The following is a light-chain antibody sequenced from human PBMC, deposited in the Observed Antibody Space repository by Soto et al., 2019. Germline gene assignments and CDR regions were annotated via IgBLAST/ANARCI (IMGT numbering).Light chain of an antibody. CDR3: QQYNSYPWT. Sequence: DIQMTQSPSTLSASVGDRVTITCRASQSISSWLAWDQQKPGKAPKLLIYDASSLESGVPSRFSGSGSGTEFTLTISSLQPDEFATYYCQQYNSYPWTFCQGTKVEIK. J-gene: IGKJ1*01. CDR2: DAS. CDR1: QSISSW. V-gene: IGKV1-5*01.